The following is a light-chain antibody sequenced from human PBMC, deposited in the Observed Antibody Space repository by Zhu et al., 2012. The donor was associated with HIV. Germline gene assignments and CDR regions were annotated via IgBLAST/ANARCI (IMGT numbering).Light chain of an antibody. CDR2: GAS. V-gene: IGKV3-15*01. Sequence: EIVMTQSPATLSVSSGEGATLSCRISQSVGSNLAWYQQKPGQAPRLVIYGASTRATGIPARFSGSGSGTDFTLTISSLQSEDFAVYYCQHYNDWPPLYTFGLGDQAGDQT. CDR1: QSVGSN. CDR3: QHYNDWPPLYT. J-gene: IGKJ2*01.